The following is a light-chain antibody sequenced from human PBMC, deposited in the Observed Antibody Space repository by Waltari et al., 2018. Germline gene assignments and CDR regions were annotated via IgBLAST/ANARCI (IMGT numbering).Light chain of an antibody. CDR1: KNIGNN. J-gene: IGKJ2*01. Sequence: ETIMTQSPATLSVSPGESANISCRASKNIGNNLAWYQQTPGQAPRLLIYVTSSRSTGIPGRFFGAGSGTDFTLTISSLQSEDFGVYYCQQYNEWPYTFGQGTKVDLK. CDR3: QQYNEWPYT. CDR2: VTS. V-gene: IGKV3-15*01.